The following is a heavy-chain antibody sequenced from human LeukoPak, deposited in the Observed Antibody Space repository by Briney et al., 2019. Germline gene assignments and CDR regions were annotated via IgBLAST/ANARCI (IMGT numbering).Heavy chain of an antibody. CDR3: ARDVTAAAGPNGGMDV. J-gene: IGHJ6*04. CDR1: RGTFSSYA. D-gene: IGHD6-13*01. CDR2: IIPIFGTA. V-gene: IGHV1-69*01. Sequence: SVKVSCTASRGTFSSYAISCVRQAPGQGLEWIGGIIPIFGTANYAQKFQGRVTITADESTSTAYMELSSLRSEDTAVYYCARDVTAAAGPNGGMDVWGKGTTVTVSS.